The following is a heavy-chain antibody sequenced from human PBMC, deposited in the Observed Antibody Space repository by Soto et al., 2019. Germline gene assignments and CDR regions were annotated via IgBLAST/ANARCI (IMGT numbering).Heavy chain of an antibody. V-gene: IGHV4-34*01. CDR1: GGSFSGYC. CDR3: ARGRKAYSSSWYVD. D-gene: IGHD6-13*01. Sequence: VQLQQWGAGLLMPSETLSLNCAVYGGSFSGYCWSWIRQPPGKGLEWIGEINDSGGTNYNPSLKRRVSISVDTSKNQFSLNLSSVTAADTAVYHCARGRKAYSSSWYVDWGQGTLVTVSS. J-gene: IGHJ4*02. CDR2: INDSGGT.